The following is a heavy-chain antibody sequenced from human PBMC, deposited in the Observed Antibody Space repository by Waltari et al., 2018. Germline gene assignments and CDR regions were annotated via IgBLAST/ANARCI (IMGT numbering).Heavy chain of an antibody. CDR2: IKPNTGAT. CDR1: GYTFTNYY. V-gene: IGHV1-2*06. CDR3: TKGRFGAVGSSTSCFDP. Sequence: QVQLVQSGAEVRQPGASVKVSCKASGYTFTNYYIHWVRQAPGQGLEWMGRIKPNTGATNSAQKFQGRGTMTRDTSINTVYMELHSLTSGDTATYYCTKGRFGAVGSSTSCFDPWGQGTLVSVSS. J-gene: IGHJ5*02. D-gene: IGHD2-2*01.